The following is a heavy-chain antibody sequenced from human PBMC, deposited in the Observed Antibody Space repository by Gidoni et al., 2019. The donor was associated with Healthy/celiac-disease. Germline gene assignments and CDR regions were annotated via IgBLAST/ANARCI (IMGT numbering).Heavy chain of an antibody. J-gene: IGHJ2*01. CDR3: ARPPDEDIVYTAYWYFDL. D-gene: IGHD5-12*01. CDR1: GGSISSSSYY. CDR2: IYYSGST. Sequence: QLQLQESGPGLVKPSETLSLTCTVSGGSISSSSYYWGWIRQPPGKGLEWIGSIYYSGSTYYNPSLKSRVTISVDTSKNQFSLKLSSVTAADTAVYYCARPPDEDIVYTAYWYFDLWGRGTLVTVSS. V-gene: IGHV4-39*01.